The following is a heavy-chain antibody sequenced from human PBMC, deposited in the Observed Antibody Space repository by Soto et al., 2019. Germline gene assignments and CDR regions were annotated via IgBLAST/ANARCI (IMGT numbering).Heavy chain of an antibody. D-gene: IGHD3-22*01. Sequence: QITLKESGPTLVKPTQTLTLTCTFSGFSLSTSGVGVGWIHQPPGKALEWLALIYWDDDKRYSPSLKSRLTITKDTSKNQVVLTMTNMDPVDTATYYCAHRAYYDSRSSWFDPWGQGTLVTVSS. J-gene: IGHJ5*02. CDR3: AHRAYYDSRSSWFDP. CDR2: IYWDDDK. CDR1: GFSLSTSGVG. V-gene: IGHV2-5*02.